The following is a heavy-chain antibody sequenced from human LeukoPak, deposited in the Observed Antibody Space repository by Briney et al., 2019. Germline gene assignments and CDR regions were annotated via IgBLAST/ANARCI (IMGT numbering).Heavy chain of an antibody. Sequence: AGGSLRLSCAASGFTFSSYEMNWVRQAPGKGLEWVSYISSSGSTIYYADSVKGRFTISRDSAKNSLYLQMNSLRAEDTAVYYCARVGYDIVYYYYGMDVWGEGTTVTVSS. V-gene: IGHV3-48*03. J-gene: IGHJ6*04. CDR3: ARVGYDIVYYYYGMDV. D-gene: IGHD3-9*01. CDR1: GFTFSSYE. CDR2: ISSSGSTI.